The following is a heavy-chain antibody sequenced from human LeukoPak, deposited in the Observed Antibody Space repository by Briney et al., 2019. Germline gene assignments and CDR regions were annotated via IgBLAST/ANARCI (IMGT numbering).Heavy chain of an antibody. CDR3: ARVGFTTSWSNFDY. V-gene: IGHV1-2*06. J-gene: IGHJ4*02. D-gene: IGHD2-2*01. CDR2: INPNGGDT. Sequence: ASVKVSCKAAGYNFPAYFIHWVRQAPEQGLEWMGRINPNGGDTSYAQKFQGRVTMAGDTSISTAYMELSSLISDDTAVYYCARVGFTTSWSNFDYWGQGTLVTVSS. CDR1: GYNFPAYF.